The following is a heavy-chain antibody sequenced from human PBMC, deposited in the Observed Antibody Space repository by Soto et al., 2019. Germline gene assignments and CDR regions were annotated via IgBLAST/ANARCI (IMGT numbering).Heavy chain of an antibody. CDR1: GGSISSYY. J-gene: IGHJ6*02. D-gene: IGHD2-15*01. CDR2: IYTSGST. CDR3: ARDLCGDAGGKDYYYYGMDV. V-gene: IGHV4-4*07. Sequence: SETLSLTCTVSGGSISSYYWSWIRQPAGKGLEWIGRIYTSGSTNYNPSLKSRVTMSVDTSKNQFSLKLSSVTAADTAVYYCARDLCGDAGGKDYYYYGMDVWGQGTTVTVSS.